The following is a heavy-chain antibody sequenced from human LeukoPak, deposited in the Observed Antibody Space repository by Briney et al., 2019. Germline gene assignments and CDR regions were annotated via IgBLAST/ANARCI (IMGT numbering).Heavy chain of an antibody. CDR2: IYYSGST. CDR1: GGSISSYY. J-gene: IGHJ4*02. D-gene: IGHD3-10*01. V-gene: IGHV4-59*01. CDR3: ARTGSHGDFDY. Sequence: SETLSLTCTVSGGSISSYYWSWIRQPPGKGLEWIGYIYYSGSTNYNPSLKSRVTISVDTSKNQFSLKLSSVTAADTAVYYCARTGSHGDFDYWGQGTLVTVSS.